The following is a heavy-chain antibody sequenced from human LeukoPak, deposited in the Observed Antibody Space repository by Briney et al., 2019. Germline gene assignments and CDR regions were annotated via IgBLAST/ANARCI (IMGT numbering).Heavy chain of an antibody. V-gene: IGHV3-23*01. CDR3: AKTSRGYNDYDSPFDY. CDR1: GFTFSSYA. J-gene: IGHJ4*02. Sequence: GGSLRLSCAASGFTFSSYAMSWVRQAPGKGLEWVSAVSGSGGSTYYADSVKGRFTISRDNSKNTLFLQMNSLRAEDTAVYYCAKTSRGYNDYDSPFDYWGQGTLVTVSS. CDR2: VSGSGGST. D-gene: IGHD5-12*01.